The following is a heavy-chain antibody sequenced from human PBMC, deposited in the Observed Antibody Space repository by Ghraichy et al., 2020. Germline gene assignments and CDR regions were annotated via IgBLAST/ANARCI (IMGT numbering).Heavy chain of an antibody. Sequence: SVKVSCKISGGTFTNSVFSWVRQAPAQGLEWMGGVIPIFGTSHYAQKFQGRVTITADESTSTVYMDLSSLTSEDTAVYFCAKFTLSGTANTWHAPHYFDDWGQGTLVTVSA. J-gene: IGHJ4*02. CDR1: GGTFTNSV. CDR3: AKFTLSGTANTWHAPHYFDD. D-gene: IGHD3-22*01. CDR2: VIPIFGTS. V-gene: IGHV1-69*13.